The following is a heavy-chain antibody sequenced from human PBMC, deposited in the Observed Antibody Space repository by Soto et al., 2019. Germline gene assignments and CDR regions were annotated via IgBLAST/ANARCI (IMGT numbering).Heavy chain of an antibody. Sequence: SETLSLTCTVSGGSISSGGYYWSWIRQHPGKGLEWIGYVYYSGSTYYNPSLKSRVTISVDTSKNQFSLKLSSVTAADTAVYYCARSNWNYVLDWFDPWGQGTLVTVSS. CDR2: VYYSGST. V-gene: IGHV4-31*03. CDR1: GGSISSGGYY. CDR3: ARSNWNYVLDWFDP. D-gene: IGHD1-7*01. J-gene: IGHJ5*02.